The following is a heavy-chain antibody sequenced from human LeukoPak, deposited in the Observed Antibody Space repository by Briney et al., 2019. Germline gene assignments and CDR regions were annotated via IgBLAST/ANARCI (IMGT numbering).Heavy chain of an antibody. J-gene: IGHJ6*03. CDR2: IYYSGST. D-gene: IGHD5-18*01. V-gene: IGHV4-59*01. CDR3: ARLQLRSYYYMDV. CDR1: GGSISSYY. Sequence: PSETLSLTCTVSGGSISSYYWSWIRQPPGKGLEWIGYIYYSGSTNYNPSPKSRVTISVDPSKNQFSLKLSSVTAADTAVYYCARLQLRSYYYMDVWGKGTTVTVSS.